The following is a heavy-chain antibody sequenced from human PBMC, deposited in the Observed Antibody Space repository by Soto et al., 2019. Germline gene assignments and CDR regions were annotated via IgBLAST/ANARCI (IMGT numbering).Heavy chain of an antibody. J-gene: IGHJ5*02. D-gene: IGHD6-6*01. CDR1: GGSISSYY. Sequence: TLSLTCTFSGGSISSYYWSWIRQPPGKGLEWIGYIYYSGSTIYNPSLKSRVTISVDTSKNQFSLHLSSVTAADTAVYYCARLTGSSPRAENWFDPWGQGTLVTVSS. V-gene: IGHV4-59*01. CDR2: IYYSGST. CDR3: ARLTGSSPRAENWFDP.